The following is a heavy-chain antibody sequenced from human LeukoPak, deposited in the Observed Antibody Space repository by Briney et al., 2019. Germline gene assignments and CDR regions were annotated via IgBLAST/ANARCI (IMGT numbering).Heavy chain of an antibody. CDR2: INHSGST. J-gene: IGHJ4*02. Sequence: ASETLSLTCAVYGGSFSGYYWSWIRQPPGKGLEWIGEINHSGSTNYNPSLKSRVTISVDTSKNQFSLKLSSVTAADTAVYYCARASYYDFRRFDYWGQGTLVTVSS. V-gene: IGHV4-34*01. CDR1: GGSFSGYY. D-gene: IGHD3-3*01. CDR3: ARASYYDFRRFDY.